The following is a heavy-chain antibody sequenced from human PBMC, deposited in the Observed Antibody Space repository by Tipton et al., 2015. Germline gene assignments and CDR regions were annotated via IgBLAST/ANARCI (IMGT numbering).Heavy chain of an antibody. CDR1: GFKFDDYA. CDR2: ISWNSGKI. CDR3: AKDKGFTVAGGDFDY. V-gene: IGHV3-9*01. J-gene: IGHJ4*02. Sequence: SLRLSCAASGFKFDDYAMHWVRQAPGKGLEWVSGISWNSGKIDYEDSMKGRFTISRDNAKNSLYLQMNSLRAEDTALYYCAKDKGFTVAGGDFDYWGQGALVTVSS. D-gene: IGHD6-19*01.